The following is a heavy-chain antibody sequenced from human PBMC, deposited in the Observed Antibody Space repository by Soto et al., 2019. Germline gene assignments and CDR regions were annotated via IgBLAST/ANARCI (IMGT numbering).Heavy chain of an antibody. D-gene: IGHD2-15*01. CDR3: ARAPDCGEGSCYRHFDL. CDR2: ISGSGDVI. Sequence: GGSLRLSCAASAFKFSDYYMSWVRQAPGKGLEWVSYISGSGDVIYYADSVKGRFTISRDNDKKSVHLQMDTLRAEDTALYYCARAPDCGEGSCYRHFDLCGQGTRVTVYS. CDR1: AFKFSDYY. J-gene: IGHJ4*02. V-gene: IGHV3-11*01.